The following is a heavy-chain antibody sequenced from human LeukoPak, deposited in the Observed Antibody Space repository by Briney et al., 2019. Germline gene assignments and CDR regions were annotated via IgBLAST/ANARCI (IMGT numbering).Heavy chain of an antibody. CDR1: GYTSTSYG. J-gene: IGHJ6*02. Sequence: ASVKVSCKASGYTSTSYGISWVRQAPGQGLEWMGWISAYNGNTNYAQKLQGRVTMTTDTSTSTAYMELRSLRSDDTAVYYCARESYDILTGYQGSYGMDVWGQGTTVTVSS. CDR2: ISAYNGNT. CDR3: ARESYDILTGYQGSYGMDV. V-gene: IGHV1-18*01. D-gene: IGHD3-9*01.